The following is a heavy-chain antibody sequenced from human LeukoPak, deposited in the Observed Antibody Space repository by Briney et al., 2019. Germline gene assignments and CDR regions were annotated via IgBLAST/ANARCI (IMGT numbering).Heavy chain of an antibody. CDR3: AKGGDNSNWRRGVDF. CDR1: GFSFSNYG. CDR2: IQYDGVNK. Sequence: PGGSLRLSCATSGFSFSNYGMHWVRQAPGKGLEWVAFIQYDGVNKYYADSVKGRFTISRVNSENTLYLQLNSLTEDTAVYYCAKGGDNSNWRRGVDFWGQGTLVTVSS. D-gene: IGHD6-13*01. J-gene: IGHJ4*02. V-gene: IGHV3-30*02.